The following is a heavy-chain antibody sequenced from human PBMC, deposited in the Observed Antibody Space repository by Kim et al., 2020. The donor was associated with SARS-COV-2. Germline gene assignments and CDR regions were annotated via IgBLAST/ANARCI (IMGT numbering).Heavy chain of an antibody. CDR1: GGTLSSNG. J-gene: IGHJ4*01. D-gene: IGHD3-16*01. CDR2: IIPILGIA. V-gene: IGHV1-69*04. Sequence: SVKVSCKASGGTLSSNGISWVRQAPGQGLEWMGRIIPILGIANYAQKFQGRVTITADKSTSTAYMELSSLRSEDTAVYYCSRDGALYDYVWGSPSDYWG. CDR3: SRDGALYDYVWGSPSDY.